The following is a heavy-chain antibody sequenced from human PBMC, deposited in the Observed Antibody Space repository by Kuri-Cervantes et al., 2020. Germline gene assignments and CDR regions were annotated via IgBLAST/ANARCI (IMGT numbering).Heavy chain of an antibody. V-gene: IGHV1-45*02. D-gene: IGHD6-19*01. J-gene: IGHJ6*03. CDR2: ITPFNGNT. CDR3: ARAYSSRVWDYYYMDV. Sequence: SVKVSCKASGYTFTYRYLHWVRQAPGQALEWMGWITPFNGNTNYAQKFQDRVTITRDTSASTAYMELSSLRSEDTAVYYCARAYSSRVWDYYYMDVWGKGTTVTVSS. CDR1: GYTFTYRY.